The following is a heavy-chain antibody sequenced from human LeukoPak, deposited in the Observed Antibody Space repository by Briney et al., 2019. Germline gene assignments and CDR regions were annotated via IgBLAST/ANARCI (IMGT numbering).Heavy chain of an antibody. CDR1: GFTFSSCG. J-gene: IGHJ4*02. Sequence: GGSLRLSCAASGFTFSSCGMHWVRQAPGKGLEWVAVISYDGSNKYYADSVKGRFTISRDNSKNTLYLQMNSLRAEDTAVYYCAHNYYDSSGAQGLIDYWGQGTLVTVSS. V-gene: IGHV3-30*03. D-gene: IGHD3-22*01. CDR3: AHNYYDSSGAQGLIDY. CDR2: ISYDGSNK.